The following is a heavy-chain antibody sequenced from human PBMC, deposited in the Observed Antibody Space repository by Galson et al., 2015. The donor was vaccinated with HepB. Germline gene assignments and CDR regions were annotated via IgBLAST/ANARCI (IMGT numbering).Heavy chain of an antibody. V-gene: IGHV1-18*04. CDR1: GYTFSHHG. Sequence: SVKVSCKASGYTFSHHGIAWVRQAPGQGLEWVGWISAYNGNTIYAQKFQGRVTITTDISTATAYLDLTNLTSDDTAVYYCARGLSGSYYRAFEFWGQGTMIIVSS. J-gene: IGHJ3*01. CDR2: ISAYNGNT. D-gene: IGHD1-26*01. CDR3: ARGLSGSYYRAFEF.